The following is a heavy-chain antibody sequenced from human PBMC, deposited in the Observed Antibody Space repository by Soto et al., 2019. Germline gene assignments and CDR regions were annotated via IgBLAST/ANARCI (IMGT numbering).Heavy chain of an antibody. D-gene: IGHD3-22*01. CDR3: ASEYYFDSSGSYCGMDV. V-gene: IGHV1-3*01. Sequence: ASVKVSCKASGYTFTSYTIHWVRQAPGQRLEWMGWINAGNGNTKYSQKFQGRVTITRDTSASTAYMELSSLRSEDTAVYYCASEYYFDSSGSYCGMDVWGQGTTVTVSS. CDR2: INAGNGNT. CDR1: GYTFTSYT. J-gene: IGHJ6*02.